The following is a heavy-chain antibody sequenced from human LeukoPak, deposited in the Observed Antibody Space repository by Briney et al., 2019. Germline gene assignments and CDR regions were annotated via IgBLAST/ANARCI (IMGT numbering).Heavy chain of an antibody. CDR1: GYTFSYYY. CDR3: AREVRVWYSSGWNYYYYMDV. J-gene: IGHJ6*03. CDR2: INPNNGGT. D-gene: IGHD6-19*01. V-gene: IGHV1-2*02. Sequence: GASVKVSCKASGYTFSYYYMYWVRQAPGQGLEWMGWINPNNGGTNYAQKFQGRVTMTRDTSISTAYMELSRLRSDDTAVYYCAREVRVWYSSGWNYYYYMDVWGKGTTVTVSS.